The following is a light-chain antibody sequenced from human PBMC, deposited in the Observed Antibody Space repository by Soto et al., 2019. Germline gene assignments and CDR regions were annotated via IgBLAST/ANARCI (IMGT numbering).Light chain of an antibody. V-gene: IGLV2-14*01. Sequence: SVLTQPASVSGSPGQSITISCTGTSSDVGGYNFVSWYQQHPDKAPKLMIYEVSNRPSGVSNRFSGSKSGNTASLTISGLQAEDEADYYCSSYTSSSTYVFGTGTKVTVL. CDR1: SSDVGGYNF. J-gene: IGLJ1*01. CDR3: SSYTSSSTYV. CDR2: EVS.